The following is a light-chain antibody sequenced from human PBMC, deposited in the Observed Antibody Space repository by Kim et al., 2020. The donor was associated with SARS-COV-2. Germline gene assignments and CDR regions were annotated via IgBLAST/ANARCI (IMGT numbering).Light chain of an antibody. CDR3: NSRDSSGNHF. Sequence: VALGQTVRITCQGDSLRSYYASWYQQKPGQAPVLVIYGKNNRPSGIPDRFSGSSSGNTASLTITGAQAEDEADYYCNSRDSSGNHFFGTGTKVTVL. J-gene: IGLJ1*01. CDR2: GKN. CDR1: SLRSYY. V-gene: IGLV3-19*01.